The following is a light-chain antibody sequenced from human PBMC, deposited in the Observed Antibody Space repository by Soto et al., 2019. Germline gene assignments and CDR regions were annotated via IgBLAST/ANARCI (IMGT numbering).Light chain of an antibody. CDR2: GAS. V-gene: IGKV3-15*01. CDR3: QQCVAWPLLT. CDR1: QSVSSN. J-gene: IGKJ4*01. Sequence: EIVMTQSPATLSVSPGERATLSCRASQSVSSNLAWYQQKPGQAPRLLIYGASTRATGIPARFSGSGSGTEFTLTISSLQSEDFAVYYCQQCVAWPLLTIGGGTKVEL.